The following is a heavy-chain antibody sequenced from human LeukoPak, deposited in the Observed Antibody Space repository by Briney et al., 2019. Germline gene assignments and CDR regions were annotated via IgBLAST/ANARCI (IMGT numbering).Heavy chain of an antibody. CDR3: AREVYGDYVDAFDI. V-gene: IGHV3-48*04. J-gene: IGHJ3*02. CDR1: GFTFSSYS. D-gene: IGHD4-17*01. Sequence: PGGSLRLSCAASGFTFSSYSMNWVRQAPGKGLEWVSYISSSSSTIYYADSVKGRFTISRDNAKNSLYLQMNSLRAEDTAVYYCAREVYGDYVDAFDIWGQGTMVTASS. CDR2: ISSSSSTI.